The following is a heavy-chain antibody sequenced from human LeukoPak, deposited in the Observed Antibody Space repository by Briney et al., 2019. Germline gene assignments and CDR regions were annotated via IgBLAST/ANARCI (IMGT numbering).Heavy chain of an antibody. CDR3: ARADGTGGPYDY. D-gene: IGHD3/OR15-3a*01. J-gene: IGHJ4*02. V-gene: IGHV3-53*01. Sequence: GGSLRLSCAVSGFTVSSNYMSWVRQAPGKELEWVSVIYSDGSTYYADSVKGRFTISRDYSKNTLLFQMNSLRAEDTAIYYCARADGTGGPYDYWGQGTLVTVSS. CDR1: GFTVSSNY. CDR2: IYSDGST.